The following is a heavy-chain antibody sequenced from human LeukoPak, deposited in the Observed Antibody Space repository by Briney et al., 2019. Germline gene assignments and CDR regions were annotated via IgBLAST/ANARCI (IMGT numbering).Heavy chain of an antibody. D-gene: IGHD3-22*01. CDR2: ISGSGGST. V-gene: IGHV3-23*01. CDR1: GFTFSSYA. J-gene: IGHJ4*02. Sequence: GGSLRLSCAASGFTFSSYAMSWVRQAPGEGLEWVSAISGSGGSTYYADSVKGRFTISRDNSKNTLYLQMNSLRAEDTAVYYCAKEGLPYYYDSSGFFDYWGQGTLVIVSS. CDR3: AKEGLPYYYDSSGFFDY.